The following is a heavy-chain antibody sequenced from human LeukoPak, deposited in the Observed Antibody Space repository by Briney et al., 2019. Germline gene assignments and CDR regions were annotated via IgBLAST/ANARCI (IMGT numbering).Heavy chain of an antibody. V-gene: IGHV3-23*01. CDR1: GFSFSTYA. J-gene: IGHJ4*02. Sequence: GGSLRLSCAASGFSFSTYAMNWVRQAPGKGLEWVSGTYGNGRTRYYADSVKGRFTISRDNSKNILYLEMNSLRVEDTAVYFCAKDLKPDGLHDLDYWGQGTLVTVSS. D-gene: IGHD5-24*01. CDR2: TYGNGRTR. CDR3: AKDLKPDGLHDLDY.